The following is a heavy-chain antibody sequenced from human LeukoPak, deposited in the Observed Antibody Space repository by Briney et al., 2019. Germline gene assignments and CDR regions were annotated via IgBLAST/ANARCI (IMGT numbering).Heavy chain of an antibody. CDR3: AGDSGSVFF. CDR1: GHTFLGYY. D-gene: IGHD6-13*01. J-gene: IGHJ4*02. Sequence: GPVKVSCQAHGHTFLGYYMHWVRQAHGQELEWMGWSNHNSGGTNHAQKVQARDTMTRDTSISTACMELGRLRSDGTAVYYCAGDSGSVFFWGQGTLVTVSS. V-gene: IGHV1-2*02. CDR2: SNHNSGGT.